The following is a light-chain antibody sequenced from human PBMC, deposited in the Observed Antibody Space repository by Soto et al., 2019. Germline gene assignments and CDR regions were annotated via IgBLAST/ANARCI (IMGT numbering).Light chain of an antibody. CDR1: QSISSY. Sequence: DIQMTQSPSSRSASVGDRGTITCRASQSISSYLNWYQQKPGKAPKXMIYAASSLQSGVPSRFSGSGSGTDFTLTISSLQPEDVATYYCQQSYSTPPTLGQGTKVDIK. CDR2: AAS. CDR3: QQSYSTPPT. J-gene: IGKJ1*01. V-gene: IGKV1-39*01.